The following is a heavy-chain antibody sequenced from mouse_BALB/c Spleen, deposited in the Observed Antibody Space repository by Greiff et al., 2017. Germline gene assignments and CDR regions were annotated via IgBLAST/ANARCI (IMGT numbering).Heavy chain of an antibody. CDR2: IYPSDSYT. Sequence: QVQLQQPGAELVRPGASVKLSCKASGYTFTSYWINWVKQRPGQGLEWIGNIYPSDSYTNYNQKFKDKATLTVDKSSSTAYMQLSSPTSEDSAVYYCTRSSDSSGYDYWGQGTTLTVSS. CDR3: TRSSDSSGYDY. D-gene: IGHD3-2*01. V-gene: IGHV1-69*02. J-gene: IGHJ2*01. CDR1: GYTFTSYW.